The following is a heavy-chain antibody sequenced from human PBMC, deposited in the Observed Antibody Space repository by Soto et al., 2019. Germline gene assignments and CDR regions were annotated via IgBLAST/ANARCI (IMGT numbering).Heavy chain of an antibody. CDR1: GATFSSYA. CDR3: VRVVAIPGYPDN. V-gene: IGHV1-69*14. J-gene: IGHJ4*02. D-gene: IGHD5-12*01. CDR2: IVPTVDTS. Sequence: QVQLVQSGAEVRQPASSVKVSCKTSGATFSSYAITWVRQAPGQGLEWMGGIVPTVDTSTYAQKFQGRVTITADKFTNTGYMELSSLRSDETAVYYCVRVVAIPGYPDNWGQGTLVTVSS.